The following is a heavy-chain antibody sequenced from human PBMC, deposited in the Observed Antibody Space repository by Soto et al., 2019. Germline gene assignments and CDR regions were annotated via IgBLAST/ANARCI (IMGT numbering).Heavy chain of an antibody. CDR3: AREGVIRQWLPYNWFDP. Sequence: QVQLVESGGGVVQPGRSLRLSCAASGFTFSSYAMHWVRQAPGKGLEWVAVISYDGSNKYYADSVKGRFTISRDNSKNTLYLQMNSLRAEDTAVYYCAREGVIRQWLPYNWFDPWGQGTLVTVSS. CDR2: ISYDGSNK. D-gene: IGHD6-19*01. J-gene: IGHJ5*02. V-gene: IGHV3-30-3*01. CDR1: GFTFSSYA.